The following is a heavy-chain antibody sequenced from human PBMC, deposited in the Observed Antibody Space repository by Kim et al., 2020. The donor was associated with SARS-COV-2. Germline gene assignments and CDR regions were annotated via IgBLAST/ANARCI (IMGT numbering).Heavy chain of an antibody. CDR2: IKYSGPT. Sequence: SETLSLTCTVSGGSISSSGDFWAWGWIRQPPGKGLEWIGDIKYSGPTYYNASHKSRVLISMDKSKNQFSLELRSVTAADTAVYYCVRVPSGSSQFDYWGQGILATVSS. J-gene: IGHJ4*02. CDR3: VRVPSGSSQFDY. D-gene: IGHD1-26*01. V-gene: IGHV4-39*01. CDR1: GGSISSSGDF.